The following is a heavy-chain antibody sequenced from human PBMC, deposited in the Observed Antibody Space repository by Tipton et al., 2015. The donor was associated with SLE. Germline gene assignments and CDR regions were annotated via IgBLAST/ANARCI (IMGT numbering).Heavy chain of an antibody. CDR1: GYTFTAYV. V-gene: IGHV1-18*01. Sequence: QLVQSGAEVKKPGASVRVTCEASGYTFTAYVISWVRQAPGQGLEWMGWISAYNGNTNYAQKLQGRVTMTTDTSTSTAYMELRSLRSDDTALYYCAMAVTGRNWGDYWGQGTLVTVSS. CDR3: AMAVTGRNWGDY. D-gene: IGHD6-19*01. J-gene: IGHJ4*02. CDR2: ISAYNGNT.